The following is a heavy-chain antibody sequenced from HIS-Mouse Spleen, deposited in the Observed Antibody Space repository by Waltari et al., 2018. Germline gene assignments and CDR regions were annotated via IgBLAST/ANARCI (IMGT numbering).Heavy chain of an antibody. V-gene: IGHV3-30*01. CDR3: ARGAVAGDAFDI. CDR2: ISYDGSNK. J-gene: IGHJ3*02. Sequence: WVAVISYDGSNKYYADSVKGRFTISRDNSKNTLYLQMNSLRAEDTAVYYCARGAVAGDAFDIWGQGTMVTVSS. D-gene: IGHD6-19*01.